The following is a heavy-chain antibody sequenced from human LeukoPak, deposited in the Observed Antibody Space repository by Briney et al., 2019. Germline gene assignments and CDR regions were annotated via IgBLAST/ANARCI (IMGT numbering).Heavy chain of an antibody. V-gene: IGHV3-21*01. CDR1: GFTFSSYS. J-gene: IGHJ4*02. CDR2: ISSRSSYI. CDR3: ARDRGAFDY. Sequence: GGSLRLSCAASGFTFSSYSMNWVRQAPGKGLEWVSSISSRSSYIYYADSVKGRFTISRDNAKNSLYLQMNSLRAEDTAVYYCARDRGAFDYWGQGTLVTVSS. D-gene: IGHD3-10*01.